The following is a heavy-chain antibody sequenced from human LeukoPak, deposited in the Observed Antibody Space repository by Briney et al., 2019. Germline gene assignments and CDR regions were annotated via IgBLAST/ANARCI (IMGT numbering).Heavy chain of an antibody. CDR3: ARVRYPGWDILTGRSLGNYGMDV. CDR1: GFAFNGYS. CDR2: IWYDGSNK. V-gene: IGHV3-33*08. J-gene: IGHJ6*02. D-gene: IGHD3-9*01. Sequence: GGSLRFSCAASGFAFNGYSIYWVRQAPGKGLEWVAVIWYDGSNKYYADSVKGRFTISRDNSKNTLYLQMNSLRAEDTAVYYCARVRYPGWDILTGRSLGNYGMDVWGQGTTVTVSS.